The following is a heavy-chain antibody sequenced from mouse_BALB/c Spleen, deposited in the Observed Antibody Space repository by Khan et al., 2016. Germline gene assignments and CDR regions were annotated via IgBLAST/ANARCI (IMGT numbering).Heavy chain of an antibody. Sequence: EVQLVESGGDLVKPGGSLKLSCAASGFTFSNYAMSWVRQSPEKRLEWVASIGSGDSTYYLDSVKGRFTISSDNASNILYLHMSSLRSEDTALYYCARDYWFAYWGQGTLVTVSA. CDR1: GFTFSNYA. V-gene: IGHV5-6-5*01. J-gene: IGHJ3*01. CDR2: IGSGDST. CDR3: ARDYWFAY.